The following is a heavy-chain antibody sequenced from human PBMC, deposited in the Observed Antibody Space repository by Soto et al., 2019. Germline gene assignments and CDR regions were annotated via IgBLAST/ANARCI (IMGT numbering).Heavy chain of an antibody. CDR2: IIPIFGTA. D-gene: IGHD6-6*01. Sequence: ASVKVSCKASGGTFSSYAISWVRQAPGQGLEWMGGIIPIFGTANYAQKFQGRVTITADESTSTAYMELSSLRSEDTAVYYCARDKAARPLNYYYGMDVWGQGTTVTV. CDR1: GGTFSSYA. CDR3: ARDKAARPLNYYYGMDV. J-gene: IGHJ6*02. V-gene: IGHV1-69*13.